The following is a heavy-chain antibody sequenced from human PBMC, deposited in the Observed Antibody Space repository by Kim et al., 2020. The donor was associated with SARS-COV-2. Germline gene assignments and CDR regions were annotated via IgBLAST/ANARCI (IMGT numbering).Heavy chain of an antibody. CDR3: ARDPPQGYFDWLFHSAEKGGMDV. CDR1: GFTFSSYG. J-gene: IGHJ6*02. CDR2: IWYNGSNK. D-gene: IGHD3-9*01. Sequence: GGSLRLSCAASGFTFSSYGMHWVRQAPGKGLEWVAVIWYNGSNKYYADSVKGRFTISRDNSKNTLYLQMNSLRAEDTAVYYCARDPPQGYFDWLFHSAEKGGMDVWGQGTTATVS. V-gene: IGHV3-33*01.